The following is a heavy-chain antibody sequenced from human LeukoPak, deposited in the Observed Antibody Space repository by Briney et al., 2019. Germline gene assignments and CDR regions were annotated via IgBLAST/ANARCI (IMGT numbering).Heavy chain of an antibody. Sequence: SETLSLTCTVSGGSISSGSYYWSWIRQPAGKGLEWLGRIYTSGSTNYNPSLKSRVTISVDTSKNQFSLKLSSVTAADTAVYYCARDITMVRGVILDWFDPWGQGTLVTVSS. V-gene: IGHV4-61*02. CDR1: GGSISSGSYY. J-gene: IGHJ5*02. CDR2: IYTSGST. D-gene: IGHD3-10*01. CDR3: ARDITMVRGVILDWFDP.